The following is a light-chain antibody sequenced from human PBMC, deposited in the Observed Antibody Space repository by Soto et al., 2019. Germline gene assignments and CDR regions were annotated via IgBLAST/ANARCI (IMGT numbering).Light chain of an antibody. V-gene: IGKV3-20*01. J-gene: IGKJ5*01. Sequence: ENVLTQSPGTLSLSPGERATLSCRASHSVSRTYLAWYQQKPGQAPRLLIYGTSDRATGTPDRFSGSGSGTDFTLTISRLEPEDSAVYYCQQFDDSVTFGQGTRLEIK. CDR1: HSVSRTY. CDR2: GTS. CDR3: QQFDDSVT.